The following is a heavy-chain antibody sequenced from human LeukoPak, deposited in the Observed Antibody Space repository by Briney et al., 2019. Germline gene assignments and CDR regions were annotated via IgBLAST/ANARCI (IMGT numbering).Heavy chain of an antibody. V-gene: IGHV3-53*01. J-gene: IGHJ4*02. Sequence: GGSLRLSCAAPRFTVSSNYMSWIRQAPGKGLEWVSVIYSGGSTYYADSVKGRFTISRDNSKNTLYLQMNSLRAEDTAVYYCARVNSARGALDYWGQGTLVTVSS. CDR1: RFTVSSNY. CDR3: ARVNSARGALDY. D-gene: IGHD3-10*01. CDR2: IYSGGST.